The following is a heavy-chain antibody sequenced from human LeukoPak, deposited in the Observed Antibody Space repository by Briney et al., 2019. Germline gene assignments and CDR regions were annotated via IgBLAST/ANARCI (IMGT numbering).Heavy chain of an antibody. V-gene: IGHV3-74*01. J-gene: IGHJ6*02. Sequence: GGSLRLSCAASGFTFSSSWMHWVRQAPGKGRVWVSRINHDGSTTNYVDSVKGRFTISRDNAKNTLYLQMNGLRAEDTAVFYCVRDRFYAMDVWGQGTTVTVSS. CDR3: VRDRFYAMDV. CDR2: INHDGSTT. CDR1: GFTFSSSW.